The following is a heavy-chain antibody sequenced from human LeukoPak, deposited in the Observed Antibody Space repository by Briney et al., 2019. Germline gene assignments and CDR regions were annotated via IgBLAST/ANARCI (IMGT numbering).Heavy chain of an antibody. J-gene: IGHJ4*02. CDR1: GFTFSSYS. CDR2: INWNGGST. CDR3: ARIYSSGCHFDY. Sequence: GGALRLSCAASGFTFSSYSMNWVRQAPGKGLEWVSGINWNGGSTGYADSVKGRFTISRDNAKNSLYLQMNSLRAEDTALYYCARIYSSGCHFDYWGQGTLVTVSS. V-gene: IGHV3-20*04. D-gene: IGHD6-19*01.